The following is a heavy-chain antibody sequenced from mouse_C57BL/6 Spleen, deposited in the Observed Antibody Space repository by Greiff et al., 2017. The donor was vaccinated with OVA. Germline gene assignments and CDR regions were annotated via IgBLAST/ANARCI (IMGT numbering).Heavy chain of an antibody. CDR2: INPNNGGT. Sequence: VQLKQSGPELVKPGASVKMSCKASGYTFTDYNMHWVKQSHGKSLEWIGYINPNNGGTSYNQKFKGKATLTVNKSSSTAYMELRSLTSEDSAVYYCARSRLALFDYWGQGTTLTVSS. J-gene: IGHJ2*01. CDR3: ARSRLALFDY. CDR1: GYTFTDYN. V-gene: IGHV1-22*01. D-gene: IGHD4-1*01.